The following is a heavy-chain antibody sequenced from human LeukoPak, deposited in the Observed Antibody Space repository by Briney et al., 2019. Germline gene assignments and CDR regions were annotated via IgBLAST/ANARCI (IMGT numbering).Heavy chain of an antibody. CDR2: IYYTGTT. CDR1: GGSISGYY. Sequence: KPSETLSLTCTVSGGSISGYYWTWIRQPPGEALEYIGCIYYTGTTNYNPSLNSRVTISVDTSKNQFALKLSSVTAADTAVYYCARVVGGVGLDYWGQGTLVTVS. J-gene: IGHJ4*02. D-gene: IGHD3-16*01. CDR3: ARVVGGVGLDY. V-gene: IGHV4-59*01.